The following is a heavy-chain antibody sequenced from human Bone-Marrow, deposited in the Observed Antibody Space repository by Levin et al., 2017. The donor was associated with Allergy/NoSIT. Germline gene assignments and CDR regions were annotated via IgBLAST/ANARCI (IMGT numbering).Heavy chain of an antibody. Sequence: SCAASGFTFRNYGMHWVRQAPGKGLEWVAVISDDGSHTYHADSVQGRLTISRDNSKNTLYLQMSGLRAEDTAVYYCVKDRIGVYCSGGTCYSYGSEIWGEGTMVTVSS. V-gene: IGHV3-30*18. CDR1: GFTFRNYG. CDR2: ISDDGSHT. J-gene: IGHJ3*02. D-gene: IGHD2-15*01. CDR3: VKDRIGVYCSGGTCYSYGSEI.